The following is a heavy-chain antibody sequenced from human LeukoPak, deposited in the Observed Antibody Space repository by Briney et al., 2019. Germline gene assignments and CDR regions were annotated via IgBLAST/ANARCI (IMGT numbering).Heavy chain of an antibody. J-gene: IGHJ4*02. CDR3: ARPYYTDPFDY. CDR2: VFYSGST. V-gene: IGHV4-59*08. D-gene: IGHD3-22*01. Sequence: SETLSLTCTVSGGSINNYYWSWIRQPPGKGLEWVGYVFYSGSTSYNPSLKSRVTISVDTSKNQFSLKLNSVTAADTAVYYCARPYYTDPFDYWGQGTLVTVSS. CDR1: GGSINNYY.